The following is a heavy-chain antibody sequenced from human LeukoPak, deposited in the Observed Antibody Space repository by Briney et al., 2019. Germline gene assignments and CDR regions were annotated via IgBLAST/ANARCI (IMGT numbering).Heavy chain of an antibody. J-gene: IGHJ4*02. Sequence: GGSLRLSCAVTGFTFNSYVMSWVRQAPAKGLEWVSALSSSGGDTFYADSVKGRLTISRDNSKNTLDLQMNSLRAEDTAVYYCAKDGPPVAFDYWGQGTLVTVSS. D-gene: IGHD3/OR15-3a*01. CDR1: GFTFNSYV. V-gene: IGHV3-23*01. CDR3: AKDGPPVAFDY. CDR2: LSSSGGDT.